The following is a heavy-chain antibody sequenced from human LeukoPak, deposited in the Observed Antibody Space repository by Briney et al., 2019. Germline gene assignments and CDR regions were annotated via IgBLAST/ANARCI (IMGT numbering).Heavy chain of an antibody. CDR3: ARGNYDILNGYYIGT. J-gene: IGHJ5*02. D-gene: IGHD3-9*01. CDR2: IYYSGST. CDR1: GGSISSYY. V-gene: IGHV4-59*01. Sequence: PSETLSLTCTVSGGSISSYYWSWIRQPPGKGLEWMVYIYYSGSTNYNPSLKSRVTISVDTSKNQFYLKLSSVTAADTAVYYCARGNYDILNGYYIGTWGQGTLVTVSS.